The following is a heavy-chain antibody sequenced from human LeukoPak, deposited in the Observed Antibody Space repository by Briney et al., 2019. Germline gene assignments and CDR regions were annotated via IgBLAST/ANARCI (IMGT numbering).Heavy chain of an antibody. CDR1: GFTFSSYS. V-gene: IGHV3-21*01. Sequence: GGSLRLSCAASGFTFSSYSMNWVRQAPGKGLEWVSSISSSSSHIYYADSVKGRFTISRDNSKNTLYLQMNSLRAEDTAVYYCARDGSTSPWYYYGMDVWGQGTTVTVSS. J-gene: IGHJ6*02. CDR3: ARDGSTSPWYYYGMDV. D-gene: IGHD2-2*01. CDR2: ISSSSSHI.